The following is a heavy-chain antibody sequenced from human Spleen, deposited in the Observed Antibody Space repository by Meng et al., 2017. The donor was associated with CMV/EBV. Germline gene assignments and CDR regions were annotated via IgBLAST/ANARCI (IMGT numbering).Heavy chain of an antibody. Sequence: GGSLRLSCTVSGGSISSSSYYWGWIRQPPGKGLEWVSYISDSGLSIEYADSVKGRFTISRDNAKNSLYLQMNSLGAEDTAVYYCVRDDDYYSSGGRRLLDYWGQGTLVTVSS. V-gene: IGHV3-11*04. CDR3: VRDDDYYSSGGRRLLDY. CDR1: GGSISSSSYY. D-gene: IGHD2-15*01. J-gene: IGHJ4*02. CDR2: ISDSGLSI.